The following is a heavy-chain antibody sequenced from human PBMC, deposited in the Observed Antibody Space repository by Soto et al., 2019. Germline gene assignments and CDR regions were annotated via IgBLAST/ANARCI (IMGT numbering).Heavy chain of an antibody. J-gene: IGHJ2*01. V-gene: IGHV4-39*01. Sequence: QLQLQESGPGLVKPSETLSLTCTVSGGSISSSSYYWGWIRQPPGKGLEWIGSIYYSGSTYYNPSLKSRVTISVDTSKNQFSLKLSSVTAADTAVYYCARPRGYCSGGSCHNWYFDLWGRGTLVTVSS. CDR1: GGSISSSSYY. D-gene: IGHD2-15*01. CDR2: IYYSGST. CDR3: ARPRGYCSGGSCHNWYFDL.